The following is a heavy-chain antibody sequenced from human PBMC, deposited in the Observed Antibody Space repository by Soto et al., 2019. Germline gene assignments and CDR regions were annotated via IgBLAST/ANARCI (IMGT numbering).Heavy chain of an antibody. CDR3: ARAPAARRYYFDY. V-gene: IGHV4-34*01. D-gene: IGHD6-6*01. CDR2: INHSGST. J-gene: IGHJ4*02. Sequence: SETLSLTCAVYGGSFSGYYLSWIRQPPGKGLEWIGEINHSGSTNYNPSLKSRVTISVDTSKNQFSLKLSSVTAADTAVYYCARAPAARRYYFDYWGQGTLVTVSS. CDR1: GGSFSGYY.